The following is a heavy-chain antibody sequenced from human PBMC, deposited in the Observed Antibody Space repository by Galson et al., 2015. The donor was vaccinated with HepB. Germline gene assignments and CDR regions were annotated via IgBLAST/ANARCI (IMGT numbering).Heavy chain of an antibody. J-gene: IGHJ6*02. CDR2: ITPIFGTA. D-gene: IGHD2/OR15-2a*01. V-gene: IGHV1-69*06. CDR3: ARGGNSVYSYYGMDV. Sequence: SVKVSCKASGGTLSSYAISWVRQAPGQGLEWMGGITPIFGTAHYAQKFQGRVMITADKSTSTAYMELSSLRSEDTAVYYCARGGNSVYSYYGMDVWGQGTTVTVSS. CDR1: GGTLSSYA.